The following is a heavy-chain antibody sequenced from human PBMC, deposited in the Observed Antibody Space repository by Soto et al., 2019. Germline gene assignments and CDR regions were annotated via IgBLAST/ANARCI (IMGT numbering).Heavy chain of an antibody. Sequence: SETLSLTCTVSGGSISSGDYYWSWIRQPPGKGLEWIGYIYYSGSTYYNPSLKSRVTISVDTSKNQFSLKLSSVTAADTAVYYCARHYDSSPGNWFDPWGQGTLVTVSS. J-gene: IGHJ5*02. CDR1: GGSISSGDYY. D-gene: IGHD3-22*01. V-gene: IGHV4-30-4*01. CDR3: ARHYDSSPGNWFDP. CDR2: IYYSGST.